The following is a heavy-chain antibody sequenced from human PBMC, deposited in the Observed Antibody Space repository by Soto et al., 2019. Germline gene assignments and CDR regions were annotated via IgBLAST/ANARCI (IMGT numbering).Heavy chain of an antibody. CDR2: IYYSGST. CDR3: ARHTSIYGGVDY. D-gene: IGHD4-17*01. CDR1: GGSISSSSYY. J-gene: IGHJ4*02. V-gene: IGHV4-39*01. Sequence: QLQLQESGPGLVKPSETLSLTCTVSGGSISSSSYYWGWIRQPPGKGLEWIGSIYYSGSTYYNPSLKSRVTISVDTSKNQFSLKLSSVTAADTAVYYCARHTSIYGGVDYWGQGTLVTVSS.